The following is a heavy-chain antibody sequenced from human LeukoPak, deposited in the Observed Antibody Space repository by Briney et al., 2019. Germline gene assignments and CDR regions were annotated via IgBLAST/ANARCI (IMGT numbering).Heavy chain of an antibody. CDR3: ARDHGYYDSSGYYYYYYYMDV. D-gene: IGHD3-22*01. CDR2: INAYNGNT. CDR1: GYTFTSYV. J-gene: IGHJ6*03. V-gene: IGHV1-18*01. Sequence: ASVKVSCKASGYTFTSYVISRVGQAPGQGLEGVGWINAYNGNTNYAQKFHGRVTMTRDTSISTAYMEMSRLRSDDTAVYYCARDHGYYDSSGYYYYYYYMDVWGKGTTVTVSS.